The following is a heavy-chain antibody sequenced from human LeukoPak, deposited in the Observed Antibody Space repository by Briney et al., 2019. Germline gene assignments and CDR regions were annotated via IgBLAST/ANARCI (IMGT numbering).Heavy chain of an antibody. V-gene: IGHV4-34*01. CDR1: GGSFSGYY. D-gene: IGHD6-13*01. J-gene: IGHJ1*01. Sequence: PSETLSLTCAVYGGSFSGYYWSWIRRPPGKGLEWIGEINHSGSTNYNPSLKSRVTISVDTSKNQFSLELSSVTAADTAVYYCARSPSYKQQLVHFQHWGQGTLVTVSS. CDR2: INHSGST. CDR3: ARSPSYKQQLVHFQH.